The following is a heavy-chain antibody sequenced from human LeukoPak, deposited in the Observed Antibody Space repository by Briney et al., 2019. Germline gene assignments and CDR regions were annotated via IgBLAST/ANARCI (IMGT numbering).Heavy chain of an antibody. J-gene: IGHJ5*02. CDR1: GYTFTSYG. D-gene: IGHD3-3*01. V-gene: IGHV1-18*01. CDR2: INAYNGNT. Sequence: ASVKVSCKASGYTFTSYGISWVRQAPGQGLEWMGWINAYNGNTNYAQKLQGRVTMTTDTSTSTAYMELRSLRSDDTAVYYCARDDPYYDFWSGYLYNWFDPWGQGTPVTVSS. CDR3: ARDDPYYDFWSGYLYNWFDP.